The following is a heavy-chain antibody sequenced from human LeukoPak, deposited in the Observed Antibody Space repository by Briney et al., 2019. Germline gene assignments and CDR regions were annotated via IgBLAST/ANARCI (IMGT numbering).Heavy chain of an antibody. J-gene: IGHJ4*02. CDR3: AKSTIRGATYYFDY. CDR1: GYTFTSYY. CDR2: INPNGDST. V-gene: IGHV1-46*01. D-gene: IGHD5/OR15-5a*01. Sequence: GASVKVSCKASGYTFTSYYIHWVRQAPGQGLEWMGVINPNGDSTSYAQKFQGRVTMTRDTSTSTVYMELSSLRSEDTAVHYCAKSTIRGATYYFDYWGQGTLVTVSS.